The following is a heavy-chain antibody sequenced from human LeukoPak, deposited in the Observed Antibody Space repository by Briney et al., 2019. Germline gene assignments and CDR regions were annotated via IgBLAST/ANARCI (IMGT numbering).Heavy chain of an antibody. Sequence: PSETLSLTCTVSGGSISSYYWSWIRQPPGKGLEWIGYIYYSGSTNYNPSLKSRVTISVDTSKDQLSLKLSSVTAADTAVYYCARSDQHYGMDVWGQGTTVTVSS. D-gene: IGHD2-2*01. CDR3: ARSDQHYGMDV. CDR2: IYYSGST. CDR1: GGSISSYY. V-gene: IGHV4-59*01. J-gene: IGHJ6*02.